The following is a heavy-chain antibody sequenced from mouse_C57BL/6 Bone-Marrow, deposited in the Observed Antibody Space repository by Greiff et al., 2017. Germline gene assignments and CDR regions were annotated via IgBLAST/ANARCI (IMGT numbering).Heavy chain of an antibody. Sequence: EVQVVESGAELVRPGASVKLSCTASGFNIKDDYMHWVKQRPEQGLEWIGWIDPENGDTEYASKFQGKATITADTSSNTAYLQLSSLTSEDTAVYYCTTTVSYWGQGTTLTVSS. CDR2: IDPENGDT. CDR1: GFNIKDDY. D-gene: IGHD6-2*01. J-gene: IGHJ2*01. CDR3: TTTVSY. V-gene: IGHV14-4*01.